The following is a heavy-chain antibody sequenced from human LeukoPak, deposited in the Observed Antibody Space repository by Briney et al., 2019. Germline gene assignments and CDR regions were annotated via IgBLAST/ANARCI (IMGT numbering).Heavy chain of an antibody. J-gene: IGHJ6*03. CDR1: GFTFSTYT. V-gene: IGHV3-23*01. CDR2: ISGGAAYT. D-gene: IGHD1-26*01. Sequence: GGSLRLSCAASGFTFSTYTMTWVRQAPGKGLEWVSSISGGAAYTYYADSVKGRFTISRDNSKNTLFLQMNSLRAEDTAVYYCAKTSYSGTYYYYYYCMGVWGKGTTVTVSS. CDR3: AKTSYSGTYYYYYYCMGV.